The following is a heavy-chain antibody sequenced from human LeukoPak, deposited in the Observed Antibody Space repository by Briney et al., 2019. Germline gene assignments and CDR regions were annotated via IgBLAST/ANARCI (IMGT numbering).Heavy chain of an antibody. Sequence: GGSLRLSCAASGFTFSSYSMNWVRQAPGKGLEWVSSISSSSSYIYYADSVKGRFTISRDNAKNSLYLQMNSLRAEDTAVYYCARDRVAAAPGYGFDPWGQGTLVTVSS. D-gene: IGHD6-13*01. V-gene: IGHV3-21*01. CDR1: GFTFSSYS. CDR2: ISSSSSYI. J-gene: IGHJ5*02. CDR3: ARDRVAAAPGYGFDP.